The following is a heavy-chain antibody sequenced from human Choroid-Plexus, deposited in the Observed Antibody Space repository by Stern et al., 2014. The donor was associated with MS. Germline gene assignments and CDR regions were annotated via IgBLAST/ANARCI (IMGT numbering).Heavy chain of an antibody. Sequence: VQLVESGGGVVQPGRPLRLSCVASGFTFGSCAMHWVRQAPGKGLEWGAGVSYDGSNKYYADSVKGRFTISRDNSQNTLYMQMSSLRPKDTAVYYCAKDRQYLTYFFDHWGQGSLVTVSS. CDR2: VSYDGSNK. CDR3: AKDRQYLTYFFDH. D-gene: IGHD2/OR15-2a*01. CDR1: GFTFGSCA. J-gene: IGHJ5*02. V-gene: IGHV3-30*18.